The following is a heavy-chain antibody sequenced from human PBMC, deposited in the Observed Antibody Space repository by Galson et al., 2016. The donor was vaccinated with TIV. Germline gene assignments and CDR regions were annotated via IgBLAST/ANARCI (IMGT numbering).Heavy chain of an antibody. J-gene: IGHJ4*02. CDR3: ARTAGGIDQ. CDR2: VYLGDSVT. CDR1: GYGFVDYW. D-gene: IGHD1-26*01. Sequence: QSGAEVKKPGESLKISCKHSGYGFVDYWIVWVRQRPGKGLEWMGIVYLGDSVTRYSPSFQGQVAISADKSSNTAYLQGSSLQASDTAVYYCARTAGGIDQWGQGTLVTVSS. V-gene: IGHV5-51*01.